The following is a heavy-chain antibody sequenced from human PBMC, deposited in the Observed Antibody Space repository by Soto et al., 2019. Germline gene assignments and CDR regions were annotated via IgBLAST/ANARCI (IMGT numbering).Heavy chain of an antibody. CDR1: GFTFSTYS. CDR2: ITGSSNYI. CDR3: ARDLSGGIYFLDC. Sequence: PGGSLRLSCAASGFTFSTYSMNWVRQAPGKGLEWVSSITGSSNYIFYADSVKGRLTISRDNAKNSLYLQMNNLRAEDTALYYCARDLSGGIYFLDCWGQGTQVTVSS. D-gene: IGHD2-15*01. V-gene: IGHV3-21*01. J-gene: IGHJ4*02.